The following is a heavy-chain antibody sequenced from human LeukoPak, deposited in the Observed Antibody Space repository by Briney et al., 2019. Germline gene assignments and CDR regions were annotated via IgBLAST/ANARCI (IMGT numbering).Heavy chain of an antibody. J-gene: IGHJ6*02. Sequence: GASVKVSCKASGGSFRNYAISWVRQAPGQGLEWMGGIIPIFGTANYAQKFQGRVTITADESTSTAYMELSSLRSEDTAVYYCARDGVTMIVGPDYYYGMDVWGQGTTVTVSS. CDR2: IIPIFGTA. D-gene: IGHD3-22*01. CDR3: ARDGVTMIVGPDYYYGMDV. V-gene: IGHV1-69*13. CDR1: GGSFRNYA.